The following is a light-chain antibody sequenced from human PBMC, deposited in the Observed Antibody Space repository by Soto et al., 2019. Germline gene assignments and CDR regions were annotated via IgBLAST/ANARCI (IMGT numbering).Light chain of an antibody. V-gene: IGLV2-8*01. CDR2: EVV. J-gene: IGLJ1*01. CDR3: QSYAGGNPYF. Sequence: QSALTQPPSASGSPGQSVTISCTGTKSDLGVYDFVSWYQHHPGKAPRLIIYEVVQRPSGVPDRFSGSKFGNTASLTVSGHQDGDEANYFCQSYAGGNPYFFGSGTKLTV. CDR1: KSDLGVYDF.